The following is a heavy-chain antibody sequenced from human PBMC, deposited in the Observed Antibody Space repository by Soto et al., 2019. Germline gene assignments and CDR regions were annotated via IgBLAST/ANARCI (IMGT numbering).Heavy chain of an antibody. Sequence: QVQLVESGGGVVQPGRSLRLSCAASGFTFSSYGMHWVRQAPGKGLEWVAVISYDGSNKYYADSVKGRFTISRANTKNPVYMQMNSLRAEAGDVYYCAIREYSSSWYRHYYYGMDVWGKGTTVSVSS. D-gene: IGHD6-13*01. CDR2: ISYDGSNK. CDR1: GFTFSSYG. J-gene: IGHJ6*04. V-gene: IGHV3-30*03. CDR3: AIREYSSSWYRHYYYGMDV.